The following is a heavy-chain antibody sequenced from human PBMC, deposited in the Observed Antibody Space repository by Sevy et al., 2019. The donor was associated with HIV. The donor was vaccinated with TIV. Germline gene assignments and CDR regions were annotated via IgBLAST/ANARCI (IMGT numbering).Heavy chain of an antibody. J-gene: IGHJ6*02. CDR1: GIRISSHW. CDR3: ARAMGV. Sequence: GESLKISCVGAGIRISSHWMNWVRQSPGKGLEWVANINQDGSEIYYVGSVKGRFTISRDNARNSGYLQMHSLSVEDSGVYYCARAMGVWGQGTTVTVSS. V-gene: IGHV3-7*01. CDR2: INQDGSEI.